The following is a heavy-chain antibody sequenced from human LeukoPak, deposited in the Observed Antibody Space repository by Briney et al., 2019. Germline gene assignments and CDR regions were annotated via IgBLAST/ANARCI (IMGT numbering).Heavy chain of an antibody. CDR1: GGSISSYY. D-gene: IGHD3-9*01. CDR2: IYYSGST. J-gene: IGHJ4*02. V-gene: IGHV4-59*01. CDR3: ARSDYDILTGPPDY. Sequence: SETLSLTCTVSGGSISSYYWSWIRQPPGKGLEWIGYIYYSGSTNYNPSLKSRVTISVDTSKNQFSPKLSSVAAADTAVYYCARSDYDILTGPPDYWGQGTLVTVSS.